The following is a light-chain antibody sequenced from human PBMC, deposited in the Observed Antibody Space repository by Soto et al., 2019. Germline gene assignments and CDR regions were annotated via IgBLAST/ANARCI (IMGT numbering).Light chain of an antibody. CDR2: DVS. CDR3: CSYAGSYAVV. CDR1: SGDVGAYNY. Sequence: QSALTQPRSVSGSPGQSVTISCTGTSGDVGAYNYVSWYQQRPGKAPKLMIYDVSKRPSGVPDRFSGSKSGNTASLTISGLQAEDEADYYCCSYAGSYAVVFGGGTKLTVL. J-gene: IGLJ2*01. V-gene: IGLV2-11*01.